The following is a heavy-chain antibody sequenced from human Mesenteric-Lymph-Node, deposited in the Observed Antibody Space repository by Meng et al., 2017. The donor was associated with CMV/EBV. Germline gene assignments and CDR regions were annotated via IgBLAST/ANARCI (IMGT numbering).Heavy chain of an antibody. CDR3: VKDLVGTTD. D-gene: IGHD1-26*01. V-gene: IGHV3-23*01. CDR2: ISGPGSVT. Sequence: GESLKISCAASGFTFTSFAMSWVRQGPGKGLEWVSAISGPGSVTNYADAVKGRFTTSRDNPKNTLFLQMNSLRVEDAAVYYCVKDLVGTTDWGQGTLVTVSS. J-gene: IGHJ4*02. CDR1: GFTFTSFA.